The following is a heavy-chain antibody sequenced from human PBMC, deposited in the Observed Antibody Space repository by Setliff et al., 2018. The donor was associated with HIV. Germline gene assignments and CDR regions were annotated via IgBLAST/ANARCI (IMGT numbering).Heavy chain of an antibody. CDR3: ARHSGVASPNWFDP. V-gene: IGHV4-4*09. Sequence: TSETLSLTCTVSSGSISGHYWSWIRQPPGWGLEWIGYIYSSGSTNFNPPLQSRVTISVDTSKNQFSLKLSSVTAADTAVYYCARHSGVASPNWFDPWGQGTLVTVSS. J-gene: IGHJ5*02. CDR1: SGSISGHY. CDR2: IYSSGST. D-gene: IGHD3-10*01.